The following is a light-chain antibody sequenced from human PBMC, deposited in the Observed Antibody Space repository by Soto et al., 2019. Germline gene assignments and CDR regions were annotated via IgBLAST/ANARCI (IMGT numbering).Light chain of an antibody. J-gene: IGKJ2*01. CDR2: GAS. CDR3: QHYGRSPYT. Sequence: EIVLTQSPGTLSLSPGERATLSCRASQSVSSSYLAWYQQKPGQAPRLLIYGASSRATGIPDRFSGSGSGTDFTLTISRLEPEDVAVYYCQHYGRSPYTFGQGTKLEIK. V-gene: IGKV3-20*01. CDR1: QSVSSSY.